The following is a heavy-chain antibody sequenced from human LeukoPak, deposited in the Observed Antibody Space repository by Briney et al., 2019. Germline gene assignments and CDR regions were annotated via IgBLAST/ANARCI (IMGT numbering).Heavy chain of an antibody. CDR1: GYTFTGYY. J-gene: IGHJ4*02. D-gene: IGHD3-22*01. CDR2: INPNSGGT. V-gene: IGHV1-2*04. CDR3: ARYYYDSSGYYGIFDY. Sequence: ASVKVSCKASGYTFTGYYMHWVRQAPGQGLEWMGWINPNSGGTNYAQKFQGWVTMTRDTSISTAYMELSRLRSDDTAVYYCARYYYDSSGYYGIFDYWGQGTLVTVSS.